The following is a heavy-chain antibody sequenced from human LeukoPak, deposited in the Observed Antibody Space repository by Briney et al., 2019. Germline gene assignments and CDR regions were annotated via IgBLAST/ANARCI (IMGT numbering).Heavy chain of an antibody. CDR2: IISDGSRT. V-gene: IGHV3-74*01. CDR1: GFAFSNSW. CDR3: ARDGSLPDY. J-gene: IGHJ4*02. Sequence: GGSLRLSCAASGFAFSNSWMHWVRHSPGKGLVWVSRIISDGSRTSYADSVKGRFTISRDNAKNTLYLQMNSLRAEDTAVYYCARDGSLPDYWGQGTLVTVSS.